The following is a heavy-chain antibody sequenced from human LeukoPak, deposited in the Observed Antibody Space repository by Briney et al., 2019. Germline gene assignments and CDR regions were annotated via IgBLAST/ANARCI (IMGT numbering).Heavy chain of an antibody. Sequence: PTGGSLRLSCAASGFTFSNYWMSWVRQAPGKGLEWVANIKQDGSTKYYVDSVKGRFSISRDNAKNSLYLQMNSRSPEDTAVYYCARDCYRDSGYDGLFDSWGQGTLVTVSS. CDR2: IKQDGSTK. V-gene: IGHV3-7*01. CDR3: ARDCYRDSGYDGLFDS. D-gene: IGHD5-12*01. J-gene: IGHJ4*02. CDR1: GFTFSNYW.